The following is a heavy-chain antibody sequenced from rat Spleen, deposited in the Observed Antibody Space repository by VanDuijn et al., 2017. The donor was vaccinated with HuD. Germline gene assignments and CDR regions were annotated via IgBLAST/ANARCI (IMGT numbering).Heavy chain of an antibody. D-gene: IGHD4-3*01. V-gene: IGHV3-4*01. CDR2: ISYSGST. CDR3: ARKAIRGFDY. J-gene: IGHJ2*01. CDR1: GYTITSGY. Sequence: EIQLQESGPGLVKPSQSLSLTCSVTGYTITSGYDWSWIRKFPGNKMESMGYISYSGSTNYNPSLKSRATITRDTSKNQFFLQLNSVITEDTATYYCARKAIRGFDYWGQGVMVTVSS.